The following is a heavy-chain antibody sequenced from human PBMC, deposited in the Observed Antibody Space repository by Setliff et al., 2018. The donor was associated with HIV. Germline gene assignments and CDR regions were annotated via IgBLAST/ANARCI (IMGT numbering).Heavy chain of an antibody. D-gene: IGHD1-26*01. CDR1: GFAFNSYS. CDR3: ATDLNWEGG. Sequence: GGSLRLSCAASGFAFNSYSMNWVRQAPGKGLEWVSSISGTTDYIDYGDSVKGRFNISRDNAKNSLYLQMNSLRVEDTAVYYCATDLNWEGGWGQGTLVTVSS. V-gene: IGHV3-21*04. J-gene: IGHJ4*02. CDR2: ISGTTDYI.